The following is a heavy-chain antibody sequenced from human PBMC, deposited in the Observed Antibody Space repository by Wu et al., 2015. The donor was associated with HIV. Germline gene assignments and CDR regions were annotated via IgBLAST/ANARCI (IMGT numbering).Heavy chain of an antibody. CDR3: ARAWGSSSFGYWFDP. V-gene: IGHV1-8*03. CDR1: GYTFTSYD. D-gene: IGHD3-16*01. CDR2: MNPNSGNT. Sequence: QVQLVQSGAEVKKPGASVKVSCKASGYTFTSYDINWVRQATGQGLEWMGWMNPNSGNTGYAQKFQGRVTITRDTSITTAYLELSSLKSEDTAVYYCARAWGSSSFGYWFDPWGQGTLVTVSS. J-gene: IGHJ5*02.